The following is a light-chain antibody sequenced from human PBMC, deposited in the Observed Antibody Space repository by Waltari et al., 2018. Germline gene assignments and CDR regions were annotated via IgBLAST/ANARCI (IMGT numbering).Light chain of an antibody. CDR2: KNN. V-gene: IGLV3-25*03. Sequence: SHELTQPPPVSVSPGQTARITCPGDVLATQYTSWYQQNPGQAPVLVMFKNNERPSGIPERFFGSRSETTVTLMIIGAQEEDEADYYCQSSDITGTYGVFGGGTKLTVL. CDR3: QSSDITGTYGV. CDR1: VLATQY. J-gene: IGLJ3*02.